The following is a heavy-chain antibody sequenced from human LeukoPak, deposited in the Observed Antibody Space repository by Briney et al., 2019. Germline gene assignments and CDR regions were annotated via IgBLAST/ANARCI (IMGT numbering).Heavy chain of an antibody. CDR2: IYYSGST. J-gene: IGHJ3*02. CDR1: GGSISSYY. Sequence: SETLSLTCTVSGGSISSYYWSWIRQPPGKGLEWIGYIYYSGSTNYNPSLKSRVTISVDTSKNQFSLKLSSVTAADTAVYYCARLAAAAPDAFDIRGQGTMVTVSS. D-gene: IGHD6-13*01. CDR3: ARLAAAAPDAFDI. V-gene: IGHV4-59*01.